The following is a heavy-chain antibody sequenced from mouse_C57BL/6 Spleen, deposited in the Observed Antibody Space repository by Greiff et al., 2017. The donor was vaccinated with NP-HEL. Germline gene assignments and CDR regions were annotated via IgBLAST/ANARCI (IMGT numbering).Heavy chain of an antibody. CDR3: ATSTVVATDY. J-gene: IGHJ2*01. V-gene: IGHV1-53*01. CDR1: GYTFTSYW. D-gene: IGHD1-1*01. Sequence: QVHVKQSGTELVKPGASVKLSCKASGYTFTSYWMHWVKQRPGQGLEWIGNINPSNGGTNYNEKFKSKATLTVDKSSSTAYMQLSSLTSEDSAVYYCATSTVVATDYWGQGTTLTVSS. CDR2: INPSNGGT.